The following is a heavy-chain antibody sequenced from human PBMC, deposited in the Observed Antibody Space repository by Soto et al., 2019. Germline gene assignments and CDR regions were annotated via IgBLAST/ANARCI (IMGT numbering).Heavy chain of an antibody. V-gene: IGHV3-9*01. D-gene: IGHD6-19*01. CDR2: ISCNSGSI. CDR1: GFTFDDYA. J-gene: IGHJ4*02. CDR3: AKDRGLVLAVYFDY. Sequence: EVQLVESGGGLVQPGRSLRLSCAASGFTFDDYAMHWVRQAPGKGLEWVSGISCNSGSIGYADSVKGRFTISRDNAKKSLYLQMNRPRAEDTALYYCAKDRGLVLAVYFDYWGQGTLVTVSS.